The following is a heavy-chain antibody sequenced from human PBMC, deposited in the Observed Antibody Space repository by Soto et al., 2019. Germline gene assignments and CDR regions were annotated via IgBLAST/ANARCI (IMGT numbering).Heavy chain of an antibody. D-gene: IGHD1-7*01. CDR2: ISRSGDAV. CDR3: VRDENYAFDA. V-gene: IGHV3-48*02. Sequence: EVPLVASGGGLVQPGGSLRLSCVASGFIFSSYSMNWIRQAPGKGLEWLSYISRSGDAVFYADSVRGRFTISRDNSKSSMFLQMNSLRDEDTAVYYCVRDENYAFDAWGQGTMVTVSA. J-gene: IGHJ3*01. CDR1: GFIFSSYS.